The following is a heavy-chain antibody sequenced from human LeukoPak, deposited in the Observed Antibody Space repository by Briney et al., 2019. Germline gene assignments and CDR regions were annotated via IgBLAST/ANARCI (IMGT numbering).Heavy chain of an antibody. D-gene: IGHD3-16*01. Sequence: GGSLRLSCAASGFTFRTYLMSWVRQAPGKGLEWVANIMQDGSEKYYVNSVKGRLTISRDNAKNSLYLRMNSLRAEDTAVYYCARLGLGGVLVYWGQGTLVTVSS. CDR1: GFTFRTYL. V-gene: IGHV3-7*01. CDR2: IMQDGSEK. J-gene: IGHJ4*02. CDR3: ARLGLGGVLVY.